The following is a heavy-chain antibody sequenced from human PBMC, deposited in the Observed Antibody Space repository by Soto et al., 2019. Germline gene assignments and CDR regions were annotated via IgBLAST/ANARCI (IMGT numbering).Heavy chain of an antibody. V-gene: IGHV2-26*01. CDR3: ARMGIVAAAGLYYFDY. CDR1: GFSLSNARMG. Sequence: QVTLKESGPVLVKPTETLTLTCTVSGFSLSNARMGVSWIRQPPGKALEWLAHIFSNDEKSYSTSLKSRLTTSKDTSKSQVVLTMTNMDPVDTATYYRARMGIVAAAGLYYFDYWGQGTLVTVSS. D-gene: IGHD6-13*01. CDR2: IFSNDEK. J-gene: IGHJ4*02.